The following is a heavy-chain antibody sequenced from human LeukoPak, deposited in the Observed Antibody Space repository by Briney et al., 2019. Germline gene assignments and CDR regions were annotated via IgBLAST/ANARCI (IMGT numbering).Heavy chain of an antibody. D-gene: IGHD3-3*01. CDR1: GGSFSGYY. CDR3: ARGWSGYDFRDYFDY. CDR2: INHSGST. Sequence: SETLSLTCAVYGGSFSGYYWSWILQPPGKGLEWIGEINHSGSTNYNPSLKSRVTISVDTSKNQFSLKLSSVTAADTAVYYCARGWSGYDFRDYFDYWGQGTLVTVSS. J-gene: IGHJ4*02. V-gene: IGHV4-34*01.